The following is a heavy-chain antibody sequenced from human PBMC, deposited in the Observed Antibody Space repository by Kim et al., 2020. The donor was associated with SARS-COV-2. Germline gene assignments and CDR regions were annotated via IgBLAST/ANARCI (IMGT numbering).Heavy chain of an antibody. V-gene: IGHV3-11*06. D-gene: IGHD5-18*01. CDR1: GFTFSDYY. CDR3: ARSQGGLGNSYGFDY. Sequence: GGSLRLSCAASGFTFSDYYMSWIRQAPGKGLEWVSYISSSSSYTNYADSVKGRFTISRDNAKNSLYLQMNSLRAEDTAVYYCARSQGGLGNSYGFDYWGQGTLVTVSS. CDR2: ISSSSSYT. J-gene: IGHJ4*02.